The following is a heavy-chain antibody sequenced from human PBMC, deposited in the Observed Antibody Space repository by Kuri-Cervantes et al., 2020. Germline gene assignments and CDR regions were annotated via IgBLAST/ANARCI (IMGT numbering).Heavy chain of an antibody. J-gene: IGHJ4*02. CDR2: ISYDGSNK. CDR1: GFTFSSYG. D-gene: IGHD2-2*01. V-gene: IGHV3-30*03. CDR3: ARVLVVVPAAYDY. Sequence: GESLKISCAASGFTFSSYGMHWVRQAPGKGLEWVAVISYDGSNKYYADSVKGRFSISRDNSKNSLYLPMNSLRAEDTAVYYFARVLVVVPAAYDYWGQGTLVTVSS.